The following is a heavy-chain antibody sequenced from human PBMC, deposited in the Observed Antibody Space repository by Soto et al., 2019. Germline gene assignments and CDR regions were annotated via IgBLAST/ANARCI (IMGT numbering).Heavy chain of an antibody. CDR3: AKDLDPLNIAAAASPGWFDP. V-gene: IGHV3-30*18. D-gene: IGHD6-13*01. CDR2: ISYDGSNK. CDR1: GFTFSSYG. J-gene: IGHJ5*02. Sequence: GGSLRLSCAASGFTFSSYGMHWVRQAPGKGLEWVAVISYDGSNKYYADSVKGRFTISRDNSKNTLYLQMNSLRAEDTAVYYCAKDLDPLNIAAAASPGWFDPWGQGTLVTVSS.